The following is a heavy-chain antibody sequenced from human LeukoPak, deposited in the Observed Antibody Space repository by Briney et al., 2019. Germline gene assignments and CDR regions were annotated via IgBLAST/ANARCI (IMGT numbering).Heavy chain of an antibody. Sequence: TGGSLRLSCAASGFTSSSYWMSWVRQAPGKGLEWVANIKQDGSEKYYVDSVKGRFTISRDNAKNSLYLQMNGLRAEDTAVYYCARDRGSSGWYEFDSWGQGTLVTVSS. V-gene: IGHV3-7*01. CDR3: ARDRGSSGWYEFDS. J-gene: IGHJ4*02. CDR1: GFTSSSYW. CDR2: IKQDGSEK. D-gene: IGHD6-19*01.